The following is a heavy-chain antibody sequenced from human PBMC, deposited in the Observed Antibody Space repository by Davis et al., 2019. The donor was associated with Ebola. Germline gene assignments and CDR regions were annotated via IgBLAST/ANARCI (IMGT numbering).Heavy chain of an antibody. CDR2: IRTGYTTTV. CDR1: GFTFSSYD. Sequence: GESLKISCAASGFTFSSYDMNWVRQAPGKGLEWVSFIRTGYTTTVYYAESVKGRFTISRDNAKNSLYLQMNSLRVEDTGVYYCVRGQGWLPDYWGQGTLVTVSS. D-gene: IGHD5-12*01. J-gene: IGHJ4*02. CDR3: VRGQGWLPDY. V-gene: IGHV3-48*03.